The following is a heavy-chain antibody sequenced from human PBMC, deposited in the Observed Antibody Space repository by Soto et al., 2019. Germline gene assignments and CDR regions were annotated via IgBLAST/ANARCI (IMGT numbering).Heavy chain of an antibody. V-gene: IGHV3-73*01. D-gene: IGHD2-2*01. J-gene: IGHJ6*02. CDR1: GFTFSGSA. Sequence: GGSLRLSCAASGFTFSGSAMHWVRQASGKGLEWVGRIRSKANSYATAYAASVKGRFTISRDDSKNTAYLQMNSLKTEDTAVYYCTRHTSDRSVVVPAAMIYYGMDVWGQGTTVTVSS. CDR2: IRSKANSYAT. CDR3: TRHTSDRSVVVPAAMIYYGMDV.